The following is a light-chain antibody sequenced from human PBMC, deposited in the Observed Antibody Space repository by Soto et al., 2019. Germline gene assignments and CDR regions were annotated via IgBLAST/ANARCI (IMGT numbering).Light chain of an antibody. Sequence: EIVMTQSPATLSVSPGERATLSCRASQSVSSNLAWYQQKPGQAPRLLIYGASTRATGIPARFSGSGSGTDFILTISSLQAEDLAVYYCQQYDNWPLTFGGGTKVDIK. CDR3: QQYDNWPLT. CDR2: GAS. V-gene: IGKV3-15*01. CDR1: QSVSSN. J-gene: IGKJ4*01.